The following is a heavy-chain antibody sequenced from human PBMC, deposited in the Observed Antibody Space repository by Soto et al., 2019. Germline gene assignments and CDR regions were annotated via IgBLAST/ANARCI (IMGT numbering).Heavy chain of an antibody. V-gene: IGHV3-23*01. CDR2: ISGNGNYI. CDR1: EFTFSNYS. D-gene: IGHD6-19*01. Sequence: EVQLLESGGALVQPGGSLRLSCAASEFTFSNYSMSWVRQAPGKGLEWVSSISGNGNYIFYADSVKGRFTISRDNSKHTLYLQMDSLRAEDTAVYYCAKCSNGGCINYYFDYWGHGTLVTVSS. CDR3: AKCSNGGCINYYFDY. J-gene: IGHJ4*01.